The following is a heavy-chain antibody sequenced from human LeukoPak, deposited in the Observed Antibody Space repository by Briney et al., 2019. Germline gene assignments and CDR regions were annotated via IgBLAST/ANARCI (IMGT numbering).Heavy chain of an antibody. Sequence: SVKVSCKASGGTFSSYAISWVRQAPGQGLEWMGRIIPILGIANYAQKFQGRVTITADKSTSTAYMELSSLRSEDTAVYYCARSCGNSSWYENWFDPWGQGTLVTVSS. V-gene: IGHV1-69*04. CDR2: IIPILGIA. CDR1: GGTFSSYA. D-gene: IGHD6-13*01. J-gene: IGHJ5*02. CDR3: ARSCGNSSWYENWFDP.